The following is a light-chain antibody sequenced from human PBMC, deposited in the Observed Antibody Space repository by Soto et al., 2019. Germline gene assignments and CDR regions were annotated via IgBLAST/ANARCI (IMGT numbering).Light chain of an antibody. CDR1: QGISSY. CDR3: QQHTSYPIT. J-gene: IGKJ5*01. Sequence: DIQLTQSPSFLSASVGDRATITCRASQGISSYLAWSQQKPGQAPKLLIYAASTLQSGVPSRFSGSGSGTEFTLTISSLHPEDFATYYCQQHTSYPITFGQGTRLEIK. CDR2: AAS. V-gene: IGKV1-9*01.